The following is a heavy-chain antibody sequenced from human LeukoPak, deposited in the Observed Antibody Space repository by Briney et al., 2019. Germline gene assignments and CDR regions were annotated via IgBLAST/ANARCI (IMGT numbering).Heavy chain of an antibody. CDR3: AREKGRGVISPYFDY. J-gene: IGHJ4*02. Sequence: GGSLRLSCAASGFTFSSYAMSWVRQAPGKGLEWVSVIYSDGSTYYEDSVKGRFTISRDNSKNTLSLQMNSLRAEDTAVYYCAREKGRGVISPYFDYWGQGTLVTVSS. V-gene: IGHV3-23*03. CDR1: GFTFSSYA. D-gene: IGHD3-10*01. CDR2: IYSDGST.